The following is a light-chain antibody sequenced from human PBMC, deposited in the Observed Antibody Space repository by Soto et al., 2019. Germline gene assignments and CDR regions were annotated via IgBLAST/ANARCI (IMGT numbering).Light chain of an antibody. CDR2: DVS. J-gene: IGKJ1*01. Sequence: EIQMTQSPSTRFASVGDRVPITCRASQSIGDSLAWYQQKPGKAPYLLISDVSSLERGVPSRFSGSGSGTEFTLTISSMQPDDFATFYCQQYNGYSRTFGQGTKVDIK. CDR1: QSIGDS. V-gene: IGKV1-5*01. CDR3: QQYNGYSRT.